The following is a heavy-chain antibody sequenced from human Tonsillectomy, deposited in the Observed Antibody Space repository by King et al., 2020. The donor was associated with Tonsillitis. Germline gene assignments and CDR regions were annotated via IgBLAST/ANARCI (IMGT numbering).Heavy chain of an antibody. D-gene: IGHD4-17*01. CDR3: AKAFSPYGVWGMDV. CDR2: ISYDGSNK. J-gene: IGHJ6*02. Sequence: VQLVESGGGVVQPGRSLRLSCAASGFPFSSSGMHWVRQAPGKGLEWVAVISYDGSNKYYEDSVKGRFTISRDNSKNTLFLQMNGLRGEDTAVYYCAKAFSPYGVWGMDVWGQGTTVTVSS. CDR1: GFPFSSSG. V-gene: IGHV3-30*18.